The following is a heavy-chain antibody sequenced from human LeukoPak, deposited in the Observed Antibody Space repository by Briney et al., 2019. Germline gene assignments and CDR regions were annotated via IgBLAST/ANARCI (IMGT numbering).Heavy chain of an antibody. D-gene: IGHD3-9*01. V-gene: IGHV4-39*07. Sequence: SETLSLTCTVSGGSISSSSYYWGWIHQPPGKGLEWIGSIYYSGSTYYNPSLKSRVTISVDTSKNQFSLKLSSVTAADTAVYYCARNAPHRITIFSLWGQGTLVTVSS. CDR1: GGSISSSSYY. J-gene: IGHJ4*02. CDR3: ARNAPHRITIFSL. CDR2: IYYSGST.